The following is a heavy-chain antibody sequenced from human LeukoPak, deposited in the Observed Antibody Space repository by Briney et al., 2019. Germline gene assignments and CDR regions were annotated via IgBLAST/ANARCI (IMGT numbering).Heavy chain of an antibody. CDR2: ISSSGSTI. CDR3: ARGGYDYGDYFWFDP. D-gene: IGHD4-17*01. CDR1: GFTFSSYE. J-gene: IGHJ5*02. V-gene: IGHV3-48*03. Sequence: GGSLRLSCAASGFTFSSYEMNWVRQAPGKGLEWVSYISSSGSTIYYADSVKGRFTISRDNAKNSLYLQMNSLRAEDTAVYYCARGGYDYGDYFWFDPWGQGTLVTVSS.